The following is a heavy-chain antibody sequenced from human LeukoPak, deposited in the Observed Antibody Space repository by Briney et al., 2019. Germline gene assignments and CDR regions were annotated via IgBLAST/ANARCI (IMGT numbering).Heavy chain of an antibody. V-gene: IGHV1-69*13. J-gene: IGHJ4*02. CDR2: IIPIFGTA. CDR1: GYTFTSYY. CDR3: ASPTRRYSSGFQYYFDY. D-gene: IGHD6-19*01. Sequence: GASVKVSCKASGYTFTSYYMHWVRQAPGQGLEWMGGIIPIFGTANYAQKFQGRVTITADGSTSTAYMELSSLRSEDTAVYYCASPTRRYSSGFQYYFDYWGQGTLVTVSS.